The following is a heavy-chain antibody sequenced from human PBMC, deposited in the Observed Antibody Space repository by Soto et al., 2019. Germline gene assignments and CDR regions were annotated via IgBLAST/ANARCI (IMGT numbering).Heavy chain of an antibody. J-gene: IGHJ6*02. Sequence: ASVKVSCKASGYTFTSYAMHWVRQAPGQRLEWMGWINAGNGNTKYSQKFQGRVTITRDTSASTAYMELGSLRSEDTAVYYCARDRGGGTHYNYYYYGMDVWGQGTTVTVSS. CDR1: GYTFTSYA. CDR3: ARDRGGGTHYNYYYYGMDV. D-gene: IGHD2-15*01. CDR2: INAGNGNT. V-gene: IGHV1-3*01.